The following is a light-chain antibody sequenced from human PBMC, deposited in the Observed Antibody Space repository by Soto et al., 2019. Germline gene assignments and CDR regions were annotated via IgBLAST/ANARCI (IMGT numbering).Light chain of an antibody. CDR2: DAS. CDR3: QQYDNLPLT. CDR1: QDISNY. J-gene: IGKJ4*01. Sequence: DIQMTQSPSSLSASVGDRVTITCQASQDISNYLNWYQQKPGKAPKLLIYDASNLETGVPSRFSGSGSGTDFTFNISSLQPEDIATYYCQQYDNLPLTVGGGTKVDSK. V-gene: IGKV1-33*01.